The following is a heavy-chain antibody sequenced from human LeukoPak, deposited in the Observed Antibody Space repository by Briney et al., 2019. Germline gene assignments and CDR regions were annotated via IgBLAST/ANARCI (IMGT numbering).Heavy chain of an antibody. CDR3: ARGYTDGYNWYYFDY. CDR2: IHYSGST. CDR1: GGSISSSSYY. Sequence: SETLSLTCTVSGGSISSSSYYWGWIRQPPGKGLEWIGSIHYSGSTYNNPSLESRVTISIDTSKKQFSLKLSSVTAADTAVYYCARGYTDGYNWYYFDYWGQGTLVTVSS. V-gene: IGHV4-39*07. D-gene: IGHD5-24*01. J-gene: IGHJ4*02.